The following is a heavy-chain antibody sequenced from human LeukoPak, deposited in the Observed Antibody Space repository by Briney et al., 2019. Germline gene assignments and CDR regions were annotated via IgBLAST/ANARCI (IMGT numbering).Heavy chain of an antibody. CDR2: IKQDGIEK. J-gene: IGHJ3*02. V-gene: IGHV3-7*01. CDR1: GIIYHTYW. Sequence: GGSLRLSCAGSGIIYHTYWMSWVRQAPGKGLEWVANIKQDGIEKNYVDSVKGRFTISRDNAKNSVYLKMNSLRAEDTAVYYCAREVGSPAVRSAFDIWGQGTMVTVS. D-gene: IGHD2-15*01. CDR3: AREVGSPAVRSAFDI.